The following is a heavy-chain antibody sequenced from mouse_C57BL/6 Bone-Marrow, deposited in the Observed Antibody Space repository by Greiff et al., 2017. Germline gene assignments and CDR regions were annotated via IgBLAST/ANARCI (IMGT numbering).Heavy chain of an antibody. CDR2: ISSGGSYT. V-gene: IGHV5-6*01. J-gene: IGHJ3*01. CDR1: GFTFSSYG. D-gene: IGHD2-2*01. Sequence: VQLQQSGGDLVKPGGSLKLSCAASGFTFSSYGMSWVRQTPDKRLEWVATISSGGSYTYYPDSVKGRFTISRDNAKNTLYLQMSSLKSEDTAMYYCARHGRLRRRLAYWGQGTLVTVSA. CDR3: ARHGRLRRRLAY.